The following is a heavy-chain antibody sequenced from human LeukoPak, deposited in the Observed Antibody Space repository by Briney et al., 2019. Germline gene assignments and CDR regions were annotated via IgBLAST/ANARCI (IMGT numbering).Heavy chain of an antibody. CDR1: GGSFSGYY. CDR2: INHSGST. D-gene: IGHD3-22*01. J-gene: IGHJ3*02. Sequence: SETLSLTCAVYGGSFSGYYWSWIRQPPGKGLEWIGEINHSGSTNYNPSLKSRVTISVDTSKNQFSLKLSSVTAADTAVYYCARGRYYYDSSGYYEENDAFDIWGQGTMVTVSS. CDR3: ARGRYYYDSSGYYEENDAFDI. V-gene: IGHV4-34*01.